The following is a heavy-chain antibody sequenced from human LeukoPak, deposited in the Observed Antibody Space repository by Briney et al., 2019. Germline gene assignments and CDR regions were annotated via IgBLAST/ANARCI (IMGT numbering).Heavy chain of an antibody. V-gene: IGHV4-39*01. CDR3: AIGLPDYGDYVGWFDP. Sequence: SETLSLTCAVSGGSISSSSYYWGWIRQPPGKGLEWIGSIYYSGSTYYNPSLKSRVTISVDTSKNQFSLKLSSVTAADTAVYYCAIGLPDYGDYVGWFDPWGQGTLVTVSS. D-gene: IGHD4-17*01. J-gene: IGHJ5*02. CDR1: GGSISSSSYY. CDR2: IYYSGST.